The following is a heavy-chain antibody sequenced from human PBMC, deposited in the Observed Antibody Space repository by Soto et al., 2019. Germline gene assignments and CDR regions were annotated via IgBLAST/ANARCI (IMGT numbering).Heavy chain of an antibody. D-gene: IGHD3-9*01. Sequence: EVQLVESGGGLVQPGRSLRLSCAASGFTFDDYAMHWVRQAPGKGLERVSGISWNSGSIGYADSVKGRFTISRENAKNSLYLQMNSLRAEDTALYYCAKDLALYYDILTGIDYWGQGTLVTVSS. CDR3: AKDLALYYDILTGIDY. CDR2: ISWNSGSI. CDR1: GFTFDDYA. V-gene: IGHV3-9*01. J-gene: IGHJ4*02.